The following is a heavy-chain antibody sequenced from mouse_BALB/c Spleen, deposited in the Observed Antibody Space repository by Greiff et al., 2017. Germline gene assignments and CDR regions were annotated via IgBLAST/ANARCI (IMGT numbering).Heavy chain of an antibody. Sequence: QVQLQQSGPSLVQPSQSLSITCTVSGFSLTSYGVHWVRQSPGKGLEWLGVIWRGGSTDYNAAFMSRLSITKDNFKSQVFFKMNSLQADDTAIYYCAKNEGGYLYAMDYWGQGTSVTVSS. CDR1: GFSLTSYG. D-gene: IGHD5-1*01. CDR3: AKNEGGYLYAMDY. V-gene: IGHV2-5-1*01. J-gene: IGHJ4*01. CDR2: IWRGGST.